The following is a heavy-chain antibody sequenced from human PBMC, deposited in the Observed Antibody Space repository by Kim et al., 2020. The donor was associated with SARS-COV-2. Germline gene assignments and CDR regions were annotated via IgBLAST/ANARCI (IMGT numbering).Heavy chain of an antibody. Sequence: GGSLRLSCSASGFNFNNAWMTWVRQAPGKGLEWVGLIRSISDGGATDYAAPVRGRFSISRDDSKNTLYLQMNSLKAEDTGIYYCGTHIYKWGQGTLVTVS. CDR1: GFNFNNAW. CDR2: IRSISDGGAT. J-gene: IGHJ1*01. CDR3: GTHIYK. V-gene: IGHV3-15*01. D-gene: IGHD1-1*01.